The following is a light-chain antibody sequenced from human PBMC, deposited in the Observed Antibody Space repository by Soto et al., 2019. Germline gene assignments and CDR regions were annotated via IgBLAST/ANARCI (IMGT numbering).Light chain of an antibody. CDR3: QQYLTTPLT. CDR2: WAS. V-gene: IGKV4-1*01. Sequence: DIVMTQSPDSLAVSLGERATINCKSSQSFLYSSNNKNYLAWYQQKPGQPPKLLIHWASTRQSGVPDRFSGSGSGADFTLTISSLQAEDAAVYYCQQYLTTPLTFGGGTKVDI. CDR1: QSFLYSSNNKNY. J-gene: IGKJ4*01.